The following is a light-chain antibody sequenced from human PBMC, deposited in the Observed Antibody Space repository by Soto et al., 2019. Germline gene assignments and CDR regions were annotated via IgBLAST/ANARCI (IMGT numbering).Light chain of an antibody. CDR1: QGISSY. Sequence: DIQLTQSPSFLSASVGDRVTITCRASQGISSYLAWYQQKPGKAPKLLIYAASTLQSGVPSRFSGSGSGTEFTLTISSLQPEDFATYCCQQFNSYPWTFGQGTKVEIK. CDR3: QQFNSYPWT. CDR2: AAS. V-gene: IGKV1-9*01. J-gene: IGKJ1*01.